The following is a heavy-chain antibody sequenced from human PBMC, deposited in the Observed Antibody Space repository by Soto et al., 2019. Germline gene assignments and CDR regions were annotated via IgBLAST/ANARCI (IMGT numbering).Heavy chain of an antibody. V-gene: IGHV4-31*03. J-gene: IGHJ6*02. CDR2: IYYSGST. CDR1: GGSISSGGYY. D-gene: IGHD2-8*01. Sequence: PSETLSLTCTVSGGSISSGGYYWSWIRQHPGKGLEWIGYIYYSGSTYYNPSLKSRVTISGDTSKNQFSLKLSSVTAADTAVYYCARMIYVDYGMDVWGQATTVTVSS. CDR3: ARMIYVDYGMDV.